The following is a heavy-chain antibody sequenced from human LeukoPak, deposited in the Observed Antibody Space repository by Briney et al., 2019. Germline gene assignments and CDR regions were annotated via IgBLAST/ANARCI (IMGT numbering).Heavy chain of an antibody. Sequence: GGSLRLSCVASGFIFSSYSMNWVRQTPGKGLEWVSYISSSSSTIYYADSVKGRFTISRDNAKNSLYLQMNSLRAEDTAVYYCAREYQESYSSGWDNWFDPWGQGTLVTVSS. D-gene: IGHD6-19*01. J-gene: IGHJ5*02. V-gene: IGHV3-48*01. CDR3: AREYQESYSSGWDNWFDP. CDR1: GFIFSSYS. CDR2: ISSSSSTI.